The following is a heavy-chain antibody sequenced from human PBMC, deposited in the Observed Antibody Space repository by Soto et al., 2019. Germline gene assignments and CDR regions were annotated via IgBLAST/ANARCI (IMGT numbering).Heavy chain of an antibody. CDR2: INPNSGGT. V-gene: IGHV1-2*04. D-gene: IGHD3-3*01. CDR1: GHTFTGYY. J-gene: IGHJ4*02. CDR3: ARDSSEWLLSTTYFDY. Sequence: ASVKVSCKASGHTFTGYYMHWVRQAPGQGLEWMGWINPNSGGTNYAQKFQGWVTMTRDTSISTAYMELSRLRSDDTAVYYCARDSSEWLLSTTYFDYWGQGTLVTVS.